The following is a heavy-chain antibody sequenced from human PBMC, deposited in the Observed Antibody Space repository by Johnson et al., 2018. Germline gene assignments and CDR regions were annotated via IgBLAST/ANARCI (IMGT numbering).Heavy chain of an antibody. J-gene: IGHJ3*02. CDR2: INSDASST. CDR1: GFIFSSYW. CDR3: AREYYYDNKGSAFDI. Sequence: VQLQESGGGLVQPGGSLRLSCTASGFIFSSYWMHWVRQAPGKGPMWVARINSDASSTTYADSVKGRFTISRDNVKDTLYLQMNSLRAEDMAGYYCAREYYYDNKGSAFDIWGQGTMVTVSS. D-gene: IGHD3-22*01. V-gene: IGHV3-74*01.